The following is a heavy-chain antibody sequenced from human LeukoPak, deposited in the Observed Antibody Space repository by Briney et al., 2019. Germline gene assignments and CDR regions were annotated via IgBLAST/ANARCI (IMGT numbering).Heavy chain of an antibody. CDR2: IIAVFGTG. V-gene: IGHV1-69*05. J-gene: IGHJ3*02. CDR1: GGSFSNHA. Sequence: SVKVSCKASGGSFSNHAITWVRQAPGQGLEWVGGIIAVFGTGKYAEKFQGRVSITRDESANTAYMELSSLTSEDTAVYYCALYTMFGVVHHAFDIWGQGTMVIFSS. CDR3: ALYTMFGVVHHAFDI. D-gene: IGHD3-3*01.